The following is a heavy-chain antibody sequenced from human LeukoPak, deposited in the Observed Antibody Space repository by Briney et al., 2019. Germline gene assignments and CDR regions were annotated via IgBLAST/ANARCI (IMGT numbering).Heavy chain of an antibody. D-gene: IGHD2-15*01. CDR1: GFTFSSYS. V-gene: IGHV3-48*02. CDR3: AREGYCSGGTCGLFDP. J-gene: IGHJ5*02. Sequence: GGSLRLSCADSGFTFSSYSMNWVRQAPGKGLEWISYISSSSNTIYYADSVKGRFTISRDNGKSSLYLQMNSLRDEDTAVYYCAREGYCSGGTCGLFDPWGQGTLVTVSS. CDR2: ISSSSNTI.